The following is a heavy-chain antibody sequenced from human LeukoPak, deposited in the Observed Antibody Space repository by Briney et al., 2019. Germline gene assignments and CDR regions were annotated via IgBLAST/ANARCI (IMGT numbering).Heavy chain of an antibody. CDR1: GYTFTGYY. V-gene: IGHV1-2*06. D-gene: IGHD3-3*01. CDR2: INPNSGGT. J-gene: IGHJ5*02. CDR3: ARDRNDFWSGYYNWFDP. Sequence: APVKVSCKASGYTFTGYYMHWVRQAPGQGLEWMGRINPNSGGTNYAQKFQGRVTMTRDTSISTAYMELSRLRSDDTAVYYCARDRNDFWSGYYNWFDPWGQGTLVTVSS.